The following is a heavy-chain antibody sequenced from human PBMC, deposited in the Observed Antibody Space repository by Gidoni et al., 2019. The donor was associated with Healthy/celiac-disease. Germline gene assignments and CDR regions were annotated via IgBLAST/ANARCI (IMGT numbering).Heavy chain of an antibody. CDR1: GFTFSSYA. Sequence: QVQLVESGGGVVQPGRSLRLSCAASGFTFSSYAMHWVRQAPGKGLAWVAVISYDGSNKYYADSVKGRFTISRDNSKNTLYLQMNSLRAEDTAVYYCARADVVVPAASLRLRELLWMIDYWGQGTLVTVSS. CDR3: ARADVVVPAASLRLRELLWMIDY. CDR2: ISYDGSNK. J-gene: IGHJ4*02. D-gene: IGHD2-2*01. V-gene: IGHV3-30-3*01.